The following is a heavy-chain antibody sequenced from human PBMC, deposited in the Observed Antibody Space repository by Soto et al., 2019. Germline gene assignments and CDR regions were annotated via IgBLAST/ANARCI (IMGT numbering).Heavy chain of an antibody. V-gene: IGHV1-46*03. Sequence: ASVKVSCKAPGYTFTSYYMHWVRQAPGQGLEWMGIINPSGGSTSYAQKFQGRVTMTRDTSTSTVYMELSSLRSEDTAVYYCARARGHYDFWSGYPDAFDIWGQGTMVTVSS. J-gene: IGHJ3*02. CDR1: GYTFTSYY. CDR2: INPSGGST. CDR3: ARARGHYDFWSGYPDAFDI. D-gene: IGHD3-3*01.